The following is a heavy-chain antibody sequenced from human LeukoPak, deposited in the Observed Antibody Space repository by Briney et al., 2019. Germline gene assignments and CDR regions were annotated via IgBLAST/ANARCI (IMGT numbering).Heavy chain of an antibody. Sequence: ASMKVSCKASGYTFISYGINWVRQAPGQGLEWMGWITAYNGNTNYAQNLQGRVTMTTDTSTTTAYMEPRSLRSDDTAVYYCARGAYGGNFDFDYWGQGTLVTVSS. D-gene: IGHD4-23*01. CDR2: ITAYNGNT. V-gene: IGHV1-18*01. CDR3: ARGAYGGNFDFDY. CDR1: GYTFISYG. J-gene: IGHJ4*02.